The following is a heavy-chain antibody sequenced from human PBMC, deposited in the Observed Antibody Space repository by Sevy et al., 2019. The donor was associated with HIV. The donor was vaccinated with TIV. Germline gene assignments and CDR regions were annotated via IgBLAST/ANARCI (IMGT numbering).Heavy chain of an antibody. V-gene: IGHV3-23*01. Sequence: GGSLRLSCVASGFTFSSHAMNWVRQVPGKGLEWVSSIGTNGDGRYYADSVKGRFTISRDNSKSTLYLQMNSLRAEDTALYYCSKPIYFYDNSDYSGDYWGQGIRVTVSS. CDR2: IGTNGDGR. CDR3: SKPIYFYDNSDYSGDY. CDR1: GFTFSSHA. J-gene: IGHJ4*02. D-gene: IGHD3-22*01.